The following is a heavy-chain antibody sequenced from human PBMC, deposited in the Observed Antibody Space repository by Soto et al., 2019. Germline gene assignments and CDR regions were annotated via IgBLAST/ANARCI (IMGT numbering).Heavy chain of an antibody. CDR1: GFSLRTDAVG. CDR3: AHRIAAPGRTLDY. Sequence: QITLKESGPTLVRPTQTLTLTCTASGFSLRTDAVGVAWIRQSPGKALEWLGIIYWNGEKRYKSSLQTRLTITRDTSKNQVVLTMTDMAPLDTATYFCAHRIAAPGRTLDYWGQGVLVTVSS. D-gene: IGHD6-13*01. J-gene: IGHJ4*02. V-gene: IGHV2-5*01. CDR2: IYWNGEK.